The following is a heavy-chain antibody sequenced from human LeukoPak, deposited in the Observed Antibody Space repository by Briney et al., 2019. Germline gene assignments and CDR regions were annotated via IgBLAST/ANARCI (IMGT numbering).Heavy chain of an antibody. V-gene: IGHV3-7*01. J-gene: IGHJ4*02. CDR3: AKDRMAIAAAGASDY. Sequence: GGSLRLSCVASGFTFSSSWLSWVRLAPGTGQELGARLSQDGNEKYYVDSVKGRFTISRDNAKNSLYLQMNSLRVEDTAVYYCAKDRMAIAAAGASDYWGQGTLVTVSS. CDR1: GFTFSSSW. D-gene: IGHD6-13*01. CDR2: LSQDGNEK.